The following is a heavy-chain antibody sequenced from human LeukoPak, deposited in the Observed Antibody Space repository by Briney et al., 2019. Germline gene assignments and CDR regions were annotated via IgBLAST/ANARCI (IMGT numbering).Heavy chain of an antibody. Sequence: SETLSLTCAVSGGSISSSNWWSWVRQPPGKGLEWIGEIYHSGSTNYNPSLRSRVTISVDTSKNQFSLKLSSVTAADTAVYYCAREVLAAAGTYDYWGQGTLVTVSS. CDR1: GGSISSSNW. CDR2: IYHSGST. J-gene: IGHJ4*02. V-gene: IGHV4-4*02. D-gene: IGHD6-13*01. CDR3: AREVLAAAGTYDY.